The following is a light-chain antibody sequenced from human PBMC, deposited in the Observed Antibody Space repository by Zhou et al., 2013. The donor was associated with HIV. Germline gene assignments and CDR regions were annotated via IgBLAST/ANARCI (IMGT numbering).Light chain of an antibody. Sequence: EIVLTQSPGTLSLSPGEGATLSCRARQSVSSSYLAWYQQKPGQAPRLLIYGASSRATGIPDRFSGSGSGRDFTLTISRLEPDDFAVYYCQQYGSSPTTFGGGTKVEIK. CDR1: QSVSSSY. CDR2: GAS. J-gene: IGKJ4*01. V-gene: IGKV3-20*01. CDR3: QQYGSSPTT.